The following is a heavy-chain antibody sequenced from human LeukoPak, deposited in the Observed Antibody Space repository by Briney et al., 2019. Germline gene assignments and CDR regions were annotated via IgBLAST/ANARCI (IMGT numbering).Heavy chain of an antibody. J-gene: IGHJ4*02. D-gene: IGHD2-15*01. V-gene: IGHV1-46*01. Sequence: ASVEVSCKASGYTFTSYYMHWVRQAPGQGLEWMGIINPSGGSTSYAQKFQGRVTMTRDMSTSTVYMELSSLRSEDTAVYYCAREGGGGYYFDYWGQGTLVTVSS. CDR1: GYTFTSYY. CDR3: AREGGGGYYFDY. CDR2: INPSGGST.